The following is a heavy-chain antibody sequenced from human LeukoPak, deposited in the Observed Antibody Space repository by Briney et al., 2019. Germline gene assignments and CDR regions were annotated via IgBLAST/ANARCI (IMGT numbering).Heavy chain of an antibody. CDR3: TTDYGEYCSGTTCCKGS. V-gene: IGHV3-15*01. Sequence: PGGSLRLSCTASGISFSNAWMSWVRQAPGRGLEWVGRIKGKTDGETTDYAAPVKGRFTISRDDSKNTVYLQMNSLKTEDTAVYYCTTDYGEYCSGTTCCKGSWGQGTLVTVSS. CDR2: IKGKTDGETT. CDR1: GISFSNAW. D-gene: IGHD2-2*01. J-gene: IGHJ5*02.